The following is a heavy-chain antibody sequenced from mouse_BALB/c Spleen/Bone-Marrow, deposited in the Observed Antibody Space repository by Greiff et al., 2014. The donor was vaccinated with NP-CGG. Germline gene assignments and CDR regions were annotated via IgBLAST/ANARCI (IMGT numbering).Heavy chain of an antibody. J-gene: IGHJ4*01. CDR2: INPSTGDT. V-gene: IGHV1-7*01. Sequence: QVQLQQSGAELAKPGASVKMSCKASGYTFTRYWMHWVKQRPGQGLEWIGYINPSTGDTEYNQKFKDKVTLTADMSSSTAYMQLSSLTSEDSAVYYCARGNYEAMDSWGQGTSVTVSS. CDR3: ARGNYEAMDS. D-gene: IGHD2-1*01. CDR1: GYTFTRYW.